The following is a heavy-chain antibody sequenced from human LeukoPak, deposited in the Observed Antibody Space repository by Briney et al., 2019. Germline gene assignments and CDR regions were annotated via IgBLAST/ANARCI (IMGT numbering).Heavy chain of an antibody. CDR3: ARDLPYYDSSGYNYWYFDL. CDR2: IYYSGST. CDR1: GGSISSGGYS. V-gene: IGHV4-30-4*07. D-gene: IGHD3-22*01. Sequence: PSQTLSLTCAVSGGSISSGGYSWSWIRQPPGKGLEWIGYIYYSGSTYYNPSLKSRATISVDTSKNQFSLKLSSVTAADTAVYYCARDLPYYDSSGYNYWYFDLWGRGTLVTVSS. J-gene: IGHJ2*01.